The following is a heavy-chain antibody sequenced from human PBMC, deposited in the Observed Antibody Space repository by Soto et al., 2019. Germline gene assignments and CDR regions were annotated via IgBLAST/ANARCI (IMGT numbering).Heavy chain of an antibody. CDR3: AREMGASPTPFDY. CDR1: GYSFSSHW. V-gene: IGHV5-51*01. J-gene: IGHJ4*02. D-gene: IGHD1-26*01. CDR2: IYPADSDT. Sequence: ESLKISCKTFGYSFSSHWIGWVRQMPGKGLEWMGIIYPADSDTRYSPTFQGQVTFSADKSVSTAYLQWSSLKASDTAVYYCAREMGASPTPFDYWGQGTQVTVSS.